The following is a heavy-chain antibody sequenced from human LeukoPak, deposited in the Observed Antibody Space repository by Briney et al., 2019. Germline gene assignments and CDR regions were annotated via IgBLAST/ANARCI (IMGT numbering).Heavy chain of an antibody. CDR2: IYSGGSI. CDR3: ARRIWADWYFDL. V-gene: IGHV3-66*04. CDR1: GLTVSSY. Sequence: GGSLRLSCAASGLTVSSYMSWVRQAPGKGLEWVSVIYSGGSIYYADSVKGRFTISRDKSKNTLYLQMNSLRAEDTAVYYCARRIWADWYFDLWGRGTLVTVSS. J-gene: IGHJ2*01. D-gene: IGHD6-19*01.